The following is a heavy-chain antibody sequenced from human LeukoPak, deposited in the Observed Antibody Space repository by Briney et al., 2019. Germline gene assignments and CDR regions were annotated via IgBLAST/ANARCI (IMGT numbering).Heavy chain of an antibody. D-gene: IGHD3-16*02. CDR1: GGSINNYY. V-gene: IGHV4-59*01. Sequence: PSETLSLTCTVSGGSINNYYWSWIRQPTGKALEWIGFISYSGSTTYNPSLKSRVTISLDTSKNQFSLNLSSVTGADTAVYHCARGGPGGGYHYYLDYWGQGTLVTVSS. CDR2: ISYSGST. CDR3: ARGGPGGGYHYYLDY. J-gene: IGHJ4*02.